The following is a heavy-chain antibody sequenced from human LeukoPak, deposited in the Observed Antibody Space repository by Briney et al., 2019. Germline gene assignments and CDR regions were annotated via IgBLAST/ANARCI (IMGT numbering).Heavy chain of an antibody. J-gene: IGHJ4*02. V-gene: IGHV1-2*02. D-gene: IGHD1-1*01. CDR2: INPNNGGT. CDR1: GYTITGYY. CDR3: GRDRHWNQGNFDY. Sequence: ASVKDSCKAFGYTITGYYIHWVRQAPGQGLEWMGWINPNNGGTNSAQKFQGRVTMTRDTSIGTAYMELNRLTYDDTAVYYCGRDRHWNQGNFDYWGQGTLVTVSS.